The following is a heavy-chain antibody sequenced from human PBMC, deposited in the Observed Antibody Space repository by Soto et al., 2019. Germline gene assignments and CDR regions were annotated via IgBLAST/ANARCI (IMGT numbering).Heavy chain of an antibody. D-gene: IGHD3-3*01. CDR2: ITWNGDNK. J-gene: IGHJ6*02. CDR1: GFRFDDYN. V-gene: IGHV3-43*01. CDR3: ARETLSFGSALDV. Sequence: GGSLRLSCAASGFRFDDYNMHWVRQAPGKGLEWVSLITWNGDNKYYEDSVKGRFTISRDGTTQAVSLQMTSLKREDTGVYYCARETLSFGSALDVWGQGTTVTVSS.